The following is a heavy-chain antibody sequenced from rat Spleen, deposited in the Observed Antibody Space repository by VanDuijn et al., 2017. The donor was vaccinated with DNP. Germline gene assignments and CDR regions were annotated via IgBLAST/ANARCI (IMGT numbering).Heavy chain of an antibody. CDR3: AREGDYGGYSAKFDY. J-gene: IGHJ2*01. Sequence: EVQLVESGGGPVQPGRSLKLSCVASGFTFNNFWMNWVRQAPTKGLEWVATIAYDGFTTYYRDSVKGRFTISRDNAKSTLYLQMDSLRSEDTATYYCAREGDYGGYSAKFDYWGQGVMVTVSS. V-gene: IGHV5-31*01. CDR1: GFTFNNFW. CDR2: IAYDGFTT. D-gene: IGHD1-11*01.